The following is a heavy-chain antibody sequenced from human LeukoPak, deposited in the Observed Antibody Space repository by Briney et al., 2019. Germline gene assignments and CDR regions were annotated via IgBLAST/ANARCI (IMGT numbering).Heavy chain of an antibody. J-gene: IGHJ4*02. V-gene: IGHV3-23*01. CDR2: ITGSDDAT. CDR3: AKGPRVNSGYHPDY. D-gene: IGHD3-22*01. Sequence: GGSLRLSCAASGFTFSSYAMTWVRQAPGKGLEWVSTITGSDDATYYAGSVKGRFTISRDYSRNTVYLQLNSLRAEDSAMYDCAKGPRVNSGYHPDYWGQGTLVTVSS. CDR1: GFTFSSYA.